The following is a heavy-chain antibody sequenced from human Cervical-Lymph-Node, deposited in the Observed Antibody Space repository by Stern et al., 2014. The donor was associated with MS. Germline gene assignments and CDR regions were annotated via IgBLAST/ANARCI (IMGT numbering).Heavy chain of an antibody. J-gene: IGHJ5*02. CDR2: INHSGST. CDR3: ARGAGSSSWYWFDP. D-gene: IGHD6-13*01. Sequence: QVQLQQWGAGLLKPSETLSLTCAVYGGSFSGYYWSWIRQPPGKGLEWIGEINHSGSTNYNPSLKSRVTISVDTSKNQFSLKLSSVTAADTAVYYCARGAGSSSWYWFDPWGQGTLVTVSS. CDR1: GGSFSGYY. V-gene: IGHV4-34*01.